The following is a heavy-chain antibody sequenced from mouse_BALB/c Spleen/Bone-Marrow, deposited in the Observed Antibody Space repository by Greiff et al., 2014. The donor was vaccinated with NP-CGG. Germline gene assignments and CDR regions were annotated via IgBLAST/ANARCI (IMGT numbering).Heavy chain of an antibody. V-gene: IGHV14-3*02. CDR3: ARDYGPFDY. J-gene: IGHJ2*01. CDR1: GFNIKDIY. CDR2: IDPANGDT. Sequence: VQLQQTGAELVKPGASVKLSCTASGFNIKDIYMHWVKQRPEQGLEWIGRIDPANGDTKYDPKFQGKATITADTSSNTAHLQLSSLTSEDTAVYYCARDYGPFDYWGQGTTLTVSS. D-gene: IGHD1-2*01.